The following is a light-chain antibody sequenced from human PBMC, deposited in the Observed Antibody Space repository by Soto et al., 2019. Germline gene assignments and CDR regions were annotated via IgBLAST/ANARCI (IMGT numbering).Light chain of an antibody. CDR2: EVS. CDR1: SSDVGGNNY. Sequence: QSALTQPPSASGSPGQSVTVSCTGTSSDVGGNNYVSWYQQHPGQAPKLMIHEVSKRPSGVPDRFSGSKSGNTASLTVSGLQAEDEADYYCSSYAGRNDFGVFDGGTKLTVL. J-gene: IGLJ2*01. CDR3: SSYAGRNDFGV. V-gene: IGLV2-8*01.